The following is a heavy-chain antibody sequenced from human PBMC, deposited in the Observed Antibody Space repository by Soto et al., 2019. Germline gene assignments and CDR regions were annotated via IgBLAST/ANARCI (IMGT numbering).Heavy chain of an antibody. D-gene: IGHD2-15*01. CDR2: MNPYTGET. V-gene: IGHV1-8*01. CDR1: GYTFDAFD. J-gene: IGHJ4*02. CDR3: VRQAGGASTPGDDY. Sequence: QVQLVQSGAEVRKPGASVRVSCKASGYTFDAFDIHWVRQATGQGLELMGWMNPYTGETAYTQTFRGRVSMTRDTSVSTAYMELTSLTSEVSAIYFCVRQAGGASTPGDDYWGQGTLVTVSS.